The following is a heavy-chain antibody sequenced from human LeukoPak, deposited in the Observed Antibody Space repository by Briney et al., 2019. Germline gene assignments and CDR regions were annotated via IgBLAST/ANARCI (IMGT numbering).Heavy chain of an antibody. CDR1: GGSISSSSYY. CDR2: IYYSGST. V-gene: IGHV4-39*07. Sequence: PSETLSLTCTVSGGSISSSSYYWGWIRQPPGKGLEWIGSIYYSGSTYYNPSLKSRVTISVDTSKNQFSLKLSSVTAADTAVYYCARRELAAAEDYWGQGTLVTVSS. CDR3: ARRELAAAEDY. J-gene: IGHJ4*02. D-gene: IGHD6-13*01.